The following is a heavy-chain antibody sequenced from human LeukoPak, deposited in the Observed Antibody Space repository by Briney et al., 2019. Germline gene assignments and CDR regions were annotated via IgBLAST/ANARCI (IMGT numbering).Heavy chain of an antibody. J-gene: IGHJ2*01. V-gene: IGHV3-64*01. CDR2: ISSDGGST. Sequence: GGSLRLSCAASGIIFSNYAIHWVRHGPGKGLECISTISSDGGSTYYANSVKGRFTISRDNSKNTLYLQMGSLRAEDMAVYYCARGRQGAKTRYFDLWGRGTRVTVSS. CDR1: GIIFSNYA. D-gene: IGHD1-26*01. CDR3: ARGRQGAKTRYFDL.